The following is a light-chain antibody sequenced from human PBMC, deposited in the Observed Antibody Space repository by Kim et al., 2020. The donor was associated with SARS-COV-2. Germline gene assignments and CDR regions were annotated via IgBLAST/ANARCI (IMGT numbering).Light chain of an antibody. CDR2: EDN. CDR1: SGSIGSNY. V-gene: IGLV6-57*03. CDR3: QSYDTNIVV. J-gene: IGLJ2*01. Sequence: GNTVTIPCTRSSGSIGSNYVQWCQQRPGSAPNTVIYEDNQRPSGVPDRFSGSIDSSSNSASLTISGLKTEDEADYYCQSYDTNIVVFGGGTQLTVL.